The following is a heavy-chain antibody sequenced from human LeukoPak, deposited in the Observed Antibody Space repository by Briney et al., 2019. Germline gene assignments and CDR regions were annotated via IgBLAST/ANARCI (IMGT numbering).Heavy chain of an antibody. D-gene: IGHD2-21*01. Sequence: GGSLRLSCAASGFAFSSFEMTWVRQPPGKGLEWIANIGASRNPIFYADSVKGRFTVSRDNAESSLYLHMNSLRVDDTAVYYCARMGGAPQGWGLGALVTVSS. CDR3: ARMGGAPQG. J-gene: IGHJ4*02. CDR2: IGASRNPI. V-gene: IGHV3-48*03. CDR1: GFAFSSFE.